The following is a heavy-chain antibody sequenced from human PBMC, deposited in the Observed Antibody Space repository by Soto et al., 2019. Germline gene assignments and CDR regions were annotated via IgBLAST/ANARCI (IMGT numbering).Heavy chain of an antibody. CDR1: GYTFTSYA. CDR3: ARGTTTPADY. CDR2: INAGNGNT. V-gene: IGHV1-3*01. Sequence: QVQLVQSGAEVKKRGASLKVSCKASGYTFTSYAMHWVRQAPGQRLEWMGWINAGNGNTKYSQSFQDRVTFTRDTSASTIYMELSSLRSEDTAVYYCARGTTTPADYWGQGTLVTVSS. J-gene: IGHJ4*02.